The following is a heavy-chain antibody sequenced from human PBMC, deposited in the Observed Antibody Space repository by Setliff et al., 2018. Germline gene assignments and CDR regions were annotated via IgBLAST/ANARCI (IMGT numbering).Heavy chain of an antibody. D-gene: IGHD3-22*01. Sequence: GESLKISCKGSGYSFTSYWIGWVRQMPGKGLERMGIIYPGDSDTRYSPSFQGQVTISADKSISTAYLQWSSLKASDTAMYYCARHEFTYYYDSSGYFRPRGAFDIWGQGTMVTVSS. CDR1: GYSFTSYW. V-gene: IGHV5-51*01. J-gene: IGHJ3*02. CDR3: ARHEFTYYYDSSGYFRPRGAFDI. CDR2: IYPGDSDT.